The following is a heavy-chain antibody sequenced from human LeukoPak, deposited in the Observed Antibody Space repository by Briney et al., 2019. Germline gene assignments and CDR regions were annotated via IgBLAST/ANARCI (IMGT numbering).Heavy chain of an antibody. CDR3: ASRPRADMGPLDY. V-gene: IGHV3-23*01. CDR2: ITGDGTRT. CDR1: GFTFSSCA. D-gene: IGHD1-14*01. Sequence: GGSLRLSCAASGFTFSSCAMTWIRQAPGKGLEWVASITGDGTRTYYTDSVKGRFTISRDNSKNTLYLQMNSLRADETAIYYCASRPRADMGPLDYWGQGTLVTVST. J-gene: IGHJ4*02.